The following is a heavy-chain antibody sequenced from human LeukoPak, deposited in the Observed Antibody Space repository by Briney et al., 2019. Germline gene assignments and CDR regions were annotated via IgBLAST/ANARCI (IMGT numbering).Heavy chain of an antibody. Sequence: GGSLRPPFAASGFTFSSYSMYWVRQAPGKGLEWVSGISGSGGSTYYADSVKGRFTISRDNSKNTLSLQMNSLRADDTALYYCAKGTGINHFHWCDPWGERTVVSVSS. J-gene: IGHJ5*02. CDR3: AKGTGINHFHWCDP. CDR2: ISGSGGST. V-gene: IGHV3-23*01. CDR1: GFTFSSYS. D-gene: IGHD3/OR15-3a*01.